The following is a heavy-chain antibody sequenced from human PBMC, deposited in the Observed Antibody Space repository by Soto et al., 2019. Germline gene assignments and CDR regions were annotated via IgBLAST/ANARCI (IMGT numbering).Heavy chain of an antibody. V-gene: IGHV3-23*01. CDR2: IGGGGGRT. CDR1: GFSSSSYV. J-gene: IGHJ5*01. CDR3: AKGWLDF. Sequence: EAQLLDSGGGLVQPGGSLRLSCAASGFSSSSYVMGWVRQTPGKGLEWVSGIGGGGGRTYYADSVQGRFTISRDNSKNTMYLQMNSLRAEDTAVYCCAKGWLDFWGQGTLVTVSS.